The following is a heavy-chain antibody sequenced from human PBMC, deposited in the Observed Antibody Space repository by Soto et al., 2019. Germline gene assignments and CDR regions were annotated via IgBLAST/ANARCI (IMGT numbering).Heavy chain of an antibody. D-gene: IGHD4-17*01. CDR2: ISSSSATT. V-gene: IGHV3-48*04. J-gene: IGHJ4*02. CDR1: GFTFSSHS. Sequence: GGSLRLSCTASGFTFSSHSMNWVRQAPGKGLEWVSYISSSSATTYYADSVKGRFTISRDNAKNTLYLQMNSLRAEDTAVYYCAKDLGPTVVTQYVGYWGQGTLVTVS. CDR3: AKDLGPTVVTQYVGY.